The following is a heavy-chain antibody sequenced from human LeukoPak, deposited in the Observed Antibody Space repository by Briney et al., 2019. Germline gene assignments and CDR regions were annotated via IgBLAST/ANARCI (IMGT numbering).Heavy chain of an antibody. CDR2: IYYSGST. Sequence: SETLSLTCTVSGGSISSYHWSWIRQPPGKGLEWIGYIYYSGSTNYNPSLKSRVTISVDTSKNQFSLKLSSVTAADTAVYYCARLDSSGYYSNAFDIWGQGTMVTVSS. CDR3: ARLDSSGYYSNAFDI. V-gene: IGHV4-59*01. CDR1: GGSISSYH. D-gene: IGHD3-22*01. J-gene: IGHJ3*02.